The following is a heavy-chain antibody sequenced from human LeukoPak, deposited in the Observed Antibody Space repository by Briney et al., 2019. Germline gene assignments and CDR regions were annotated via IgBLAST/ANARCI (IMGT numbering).Heavy chain of an antibody. CDR1: GFTFSSYG. CDR2: ISSSSSYI. Sequence: PGGSLRLSCAASGFTFSSYGMNWVRQAPGKGLEWVSSISSSSSYIYYADSVKGRFTISRDNAKNPLYLQMNSLRAEDTAVYYCARDPGRQWLVREFDYWGQGTLVTVSS. CDR3: ARDPGRQWLVREFDY. J-gene: IGHJ4*02. V-gene: IGHV3-21*01. D-gene: IGHD6-19*01.